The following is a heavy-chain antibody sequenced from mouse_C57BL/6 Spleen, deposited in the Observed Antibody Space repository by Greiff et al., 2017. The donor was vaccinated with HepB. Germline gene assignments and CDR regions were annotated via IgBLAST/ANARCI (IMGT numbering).Heavy chain of an antibody. D-gene: IGHD1-1*01. V-gene: IGHV1-59*01. J-gene: IGHJ1*03. CDR2: IDPSDSYT. Sequence: QVQLQQPGAELVRPGTSVKLSCKASGYTFTSSWMHWVKQRPGQGLEWIGVIDPSDSYTNYNQKFKGKATLTVDTSSSTAYMQLSSLTSEDSAVYYCARGYGSSQGYFDVWGTGTTVTVSS. CDR3: ARGYGSSQGYFDV. CDR1: GYTFTSSW.